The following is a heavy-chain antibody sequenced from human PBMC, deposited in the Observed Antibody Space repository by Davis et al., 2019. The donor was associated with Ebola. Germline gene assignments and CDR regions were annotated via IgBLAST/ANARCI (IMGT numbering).Heavy chain of an antibody. J-gene: IGHJ3*01. D-gene: IGHD6-25*01. CDR2: IGGSGSSV. CDR3: ARRLDAFDV. CDR1: GFTFSPYS. V-gene: IGHV3-48*01. Sequence: GESLKISCAASGFTFSPYSMSWVRQAPGTGLEWVSHIGGSGSSVFYADSVKGRFTISRDNSKNSLYLQMDSLRAEDTAVYYCARRLDAFDVWGQGTVVSVS.